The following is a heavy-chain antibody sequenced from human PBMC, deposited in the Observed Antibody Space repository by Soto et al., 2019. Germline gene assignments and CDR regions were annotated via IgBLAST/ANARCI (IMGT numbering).Heavy chain of an antibody. CDR1: GFPFSTSW. J-gene: IGHJ4*02. D-gene: IGHD6-6*01. V-gene: IGHV3-7*01. Sequence: GGSLRLSCVVSGFPFSTSWMNWVRQAAGKGLEWVANINPHGDNTYYVDSVKGRFTISRDNAKNSLYLQMSSLGAEDTAVYYCTRVSRLNVPDYWGQGALVTVSS. CDR3: TRVSRLNVPDY. CDR2: INPHGDNT.